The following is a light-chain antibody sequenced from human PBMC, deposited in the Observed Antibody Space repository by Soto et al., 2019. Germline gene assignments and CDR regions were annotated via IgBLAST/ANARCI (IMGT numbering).Light chain of an antibody. CDR2: DAS. J-gene: IGKJ4*01. V-gene: IGKV3-11*01. CDR1: QSVGRY. CDR3: QQRSNWPPLT. Sequence: EIVLTQSPATLSLSPGERATLSCRASQSVGRYLDWYRQKPGQPPRLLIYDASNRATGIPARFTGSGSGTDFPLTISSLEPEDFAVYYCQQRSNWPPLTFGGGTKVEI.